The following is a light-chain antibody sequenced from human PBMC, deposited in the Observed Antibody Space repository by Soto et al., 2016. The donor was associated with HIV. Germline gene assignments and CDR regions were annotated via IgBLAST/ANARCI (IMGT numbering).Light chain of an antibody. J-gene: IGKJ1*01. Sequence: DIQMTQSPSTLSASVGDRVTITCRASQGISNYLAWYQQKSGKVPQLLIYAASTLQPGVPSRFSGSGSGTDFTLTISSLQPEDVATYYCQKYNSVPWTFGQGTKVQIK. CDR1: QGISNY. V-gene: IGKV1-27*01. CDR2: AAS. CDR3: QKYNSVPWT.